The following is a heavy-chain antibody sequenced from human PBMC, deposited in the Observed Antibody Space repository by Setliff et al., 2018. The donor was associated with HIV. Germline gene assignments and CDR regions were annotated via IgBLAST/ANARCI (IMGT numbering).Heavy chain of an antibody. V-gene: IGHV4-61*02. D-gene: IGHD2-15*01. CDR1: NGSISSGTFY. CDR3: ARGLLGAYFDY. CDR2: INTSGST. J-gene: IGHJ4*02. Sequence: PSETLSLTCTVSNGSISSGTFYWNWIRQPAGKGLEWIGRINTSGSTNYTPSLKSRVTISVDTSKNQFSLKLSSVTAADTAVYYCARGLLGAYFDYWGQGTLVTVSS.